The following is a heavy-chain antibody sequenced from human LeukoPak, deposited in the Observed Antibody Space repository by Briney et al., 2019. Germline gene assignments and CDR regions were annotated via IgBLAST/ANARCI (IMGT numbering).Heavy chain of an antibody. CDR2: ISGCGGST. CDR3: AKDTSYYDFWSGYYPNWFDP. Sequence: GGSLRLSXAASGFTFSSYAMSWVCQAPGKGLEWVSAISGCGGSTYYADSVKGRFTISRDNSKNTLYLQMNSLRAEDTAVYYCAKDTSYYDFWSGYYPNWFDPWDQGTLVTVSS. V-gene: IGHV3-23*01. D-gene: IGHD3-3*01. CDR1: GFTFSSYA. J-gene: IGHJ5*02.